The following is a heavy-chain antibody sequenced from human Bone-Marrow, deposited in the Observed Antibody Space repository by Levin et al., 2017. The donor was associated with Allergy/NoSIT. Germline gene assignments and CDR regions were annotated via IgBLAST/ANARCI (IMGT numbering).Heavy chain of an antibody. J-gene: IGHJ4*02. Sequence: GGSLRLSCAASGFTFSSYVMSWVRQVPGKGLEWVSSIDGGGGDTFYADSVRGRFTISRDNSKNTLYLQMNSLRAEDTAVYHCAKYSVATNWAEDYWGQGTLVTVSS. CDR3: AKYSVATNWAEDY. V-gene: IGHV3-23*01. D-gene: IGHD5-12*01. CDR2: IDGGGGDT. CDR1: GFTFSSYV.